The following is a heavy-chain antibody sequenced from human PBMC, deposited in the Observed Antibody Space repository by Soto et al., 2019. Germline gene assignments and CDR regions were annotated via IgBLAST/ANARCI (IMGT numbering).Heavy chain of an antibody. CDR2: IYFSGST. V-gene: IGHV4-31*03. CDR3: ASGNAGEVLLAX. J-gene: IGHJ4*02. D-gene: IGHD3-10*01. Sequence: SETLSLTFTVSGASINSVGYYWSWIRQLPGKGLEWIGYIYFSGSTYYNPSLESRVTISLDTSQNQFSLKLSSVTAADTAVYYCASGNAGEVLLAXWGQGTLVTVSX. CDR1: GASINSVGYY.